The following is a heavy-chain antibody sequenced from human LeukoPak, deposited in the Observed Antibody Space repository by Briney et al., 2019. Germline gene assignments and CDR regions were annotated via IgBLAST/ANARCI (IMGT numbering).Heavy chain of an antibody. CDR3: ARDDPSEAYYMDV. CDR1: GFTFSDYY. V-gene: IGHV3-11*04. Sequence: GGSLRLSCAASGFTFSDYYMSWIRQAPGKGLEWVSYISSSDSTIYYADSVKGRFTISRDNAKNSLYLQMNSLRAEDTAVYYCARDDPSEAYYMDVWGKGTTVTVSS. CDR2: ISSSDSTI. J-gene: IGHJ6*03.